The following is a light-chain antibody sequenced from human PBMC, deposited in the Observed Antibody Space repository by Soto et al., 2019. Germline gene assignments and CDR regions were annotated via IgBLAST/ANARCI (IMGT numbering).Light chain of an antibody. CDR2: DVS. Sequence: QSALTQPASVSGSPGQSITISCTGTSSDVGGYNYVSWYQQHPDKAPKLMIYDVSSRPSGVSNRFSGSKSGNTASLTISELQAEDEADYYCSSYTSSGTGVFGGGTKLTVL. V-gene: IGLV2-14*01. CDR1: SSDVGGYNY. J-gene: IGLJ2*01. CDR3: SSYTSSGTGV.